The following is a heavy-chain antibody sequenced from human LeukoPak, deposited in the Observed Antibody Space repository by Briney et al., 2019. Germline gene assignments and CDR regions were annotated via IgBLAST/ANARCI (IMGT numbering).Heavy chain of an antibody. CDR2: ISVYNDNR. Sequence: GASVKVSCTASGYTFYKDGISSVRQAPGQGLEWMAWISVYNDNRRYAQNFQGRVTLTTDKSTSTAYMELRSLKSDDTATYYCVRDWWFEYSHFYYFDYWGQGTQVTVSS. D-gene: IGHD2-15*01. CDR1: GYTFYKDG. V-gene: IGHV1-18*01. CDR3: VRDWWFEYSHFYYFDY. J-gene: IGHJ4*02.